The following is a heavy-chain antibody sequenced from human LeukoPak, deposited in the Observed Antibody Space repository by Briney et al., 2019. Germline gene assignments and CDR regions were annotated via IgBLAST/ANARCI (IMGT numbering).Heavy chain of an antibody. CDR2: INWGGGSR. D-gene: IGHD5-18*01. J-gene: IGHJ4*02. Sequence: PGGSLRLSCAASGFMFDDYTMHWVRQAPGKGLEWVSLINWGGGSRYYVASVKGRFTVSRDNSKNSLYLQMNSLRTEDTALYYCAKGDVDSPMNFYHWGQGTLVTVSS. CDR3: AKGDVDSPMNFYH. CDR1: GFMFDDYT. V-gene: IGHV3-43*01.